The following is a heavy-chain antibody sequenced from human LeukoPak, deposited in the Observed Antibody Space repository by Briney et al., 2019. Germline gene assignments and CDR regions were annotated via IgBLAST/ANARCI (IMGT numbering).Heavy chain of an antibody. V-gene: IGHV4-38-2*02. Sequence: SETLSLTCTVSGYSFSSDYYWGWGRHPPGRGLEWMGSIYNSGSTYYTPPLKSRVTISVDTSKNHPSMQLSSVTPADTAVYYCARIFRGTIFGVVIGRDYWGQGNLVTVSS. CDR2: IYNSGST. CDR3: ARIFRGTIFGVVIGRDY. CDR1: GYSFSSDYY. J-gene: IGHJ4*02. D-gene: IGHD3-3*01.